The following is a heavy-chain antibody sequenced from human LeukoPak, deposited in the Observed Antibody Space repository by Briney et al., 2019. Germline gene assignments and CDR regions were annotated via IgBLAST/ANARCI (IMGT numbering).Heavy chain of an antibody. J-gene: IGHJ5*02. CDR3: AKDAFGSGWRFDP. CDR2: ISGIGANT. V-gene: IGHV3-23*01. D-gene: IGHD6-19*01. Sequence: GGSLRLSCAASGFTFSSYAMSWVRQAPGKGLEWVSTISGIGANTYYADSVKGRFTISRDNSKNTLYLEMNSLRVEDTAVYYCAKDAFGSGWRFDPWGQGTLVTVSS. CDR1: GFTFSSYA.